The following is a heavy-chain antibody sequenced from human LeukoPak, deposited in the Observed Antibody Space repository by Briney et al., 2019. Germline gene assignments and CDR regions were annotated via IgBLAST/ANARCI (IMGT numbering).Heavy chain of an antibody. Sequence: PGGSLRLSCAASGFTFSSYAMHWVRQAPGKGLEWVAVISYDGSNKYYADSVKGRLTISRDNSKNTLYLQMNSLRAEDTAVYYCARGRLRPSNYFDYWGQGTLVTVSS. V-gene: IGHV3-30*04. J-gene: IGHJ4*02. CDR1: GFTFSSYA. CDR3: ARGRLRPSNYFDY. CDR2: ISYDGSNK. D-gene: IGHD4-17*01.